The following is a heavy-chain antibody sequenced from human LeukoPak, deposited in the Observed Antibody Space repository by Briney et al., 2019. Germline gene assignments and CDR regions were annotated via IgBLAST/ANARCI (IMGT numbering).Heavy chain of an antibody. CDR2: IYYSGST. V-gene: IGHV4-39*01. CDR3: ARLGNYGDFSYFDY. D-gene: IGHD4-17*01. CDR1: GGSISSSSYY. Sequence: SETLSLTCIVSGGSISSSSYYWGWIRQPPGKGLGWIGSIYYSGSTYYNPSLKSRVTISVDTSKNQFSLKLSSVTAADTAVYYCARLGNYGDFSYFDYWGQGTLVTVSS. J-gene: IGHJ4*02.